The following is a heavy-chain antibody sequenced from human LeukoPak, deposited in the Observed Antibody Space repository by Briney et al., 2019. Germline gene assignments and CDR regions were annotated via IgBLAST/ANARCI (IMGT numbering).Heavy chain of an antibody. J-gene: IGHJ4*02. CDR1: GFTFSSYW. D-gene: IGHD4/OR15-4a*01. V-gene: IGHV3-33*08. CDR3: ARRAGAYSHPYDY. Sequence: GGSLRLSCAASGFTFSSYWMSWVRQAPGKGLEWVALIRYDGRNTNYADSVKGRFTVSRDNSKNTLYLQMNSLRAEDTAVYYCARRAGAYSHPYDYWGQGTLVTVSS. CDR2: IRYDGRNT.